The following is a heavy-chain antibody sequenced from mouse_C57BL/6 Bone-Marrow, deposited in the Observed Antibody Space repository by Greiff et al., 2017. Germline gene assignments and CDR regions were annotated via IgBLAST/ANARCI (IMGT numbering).Heavy chain of an antibody. CDR1: GYTFTSYW. V-gene: IGHV1-52*01. J-gene: IGHJ2*01. D-gene: IGHD4-1*01. CDR3: ARWNWDGTY. CDR2: IDPSDSET. Sequence: QVQLQQPGAELVRPGSSVKLSCKASGYTFTSYWMHWVKQRPIQGLEWIGNIDPSDSETHYNQKFKDKATLTVEKSSSTAYMQLSSLTSEDSAVYYCARWNWDGTYWGQGTTLTVSS.